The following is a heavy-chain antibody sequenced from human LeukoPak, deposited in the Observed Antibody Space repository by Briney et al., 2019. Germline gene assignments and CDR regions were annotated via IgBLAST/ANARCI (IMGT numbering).Heavy chain of an antibody. CDR3: AREDSSGYLNSLYYFDY. J-gene: IGHJ4*02. Sequence: PSETLSLTCTVSGGSISSGDYHWSWSRQPPGKGLEWIGYIYYSGSTYYNPSLKSRVTISVDTSKNQFSLKLSSVTAADTAVCYCAREDSSGYLNSLYYFDYWGQGTLVTVSS. D-gene: IGHD3-22*01. CDR2: IYYSGST. V-gene: IGHV4-30-4*01. CDR1: GGSISSGDYH.